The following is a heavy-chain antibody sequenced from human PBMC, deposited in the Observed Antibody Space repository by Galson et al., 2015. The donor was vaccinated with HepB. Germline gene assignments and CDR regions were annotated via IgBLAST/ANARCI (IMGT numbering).Heavy chain of an antibody. V-gene: IGHV1-24*01. Sequence: SVKVSCKVSGYSFSEVSMHWVRQAPGEGLEWLGGFDPEDGEVIYAQRFKGRVTMTEDSSKDTAYMELSSLRSEDTAIYYCTSPANYDTSGHYYFDYWGQGTLFTVSS. CDR3: TSPANYDTSGHYYFDY. CDR1: GYSFSEVS. D-gene: IGHD3-22*01. J-gene: IGHJ4*02. CDR2: FDPEDGEV.